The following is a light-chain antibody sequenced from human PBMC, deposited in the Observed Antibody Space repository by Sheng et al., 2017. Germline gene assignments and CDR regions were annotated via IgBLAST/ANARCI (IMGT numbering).Light chain of an antibody. J-gene: IGKJ4*01. Sequence: EIVMTQSPATLSVSPGGRTTLSCRASQSVSNYLAWYQQKPGQAPRLLIYGASTRATGIPARFSGSGSGTEFTLTISSLQSEDFAVYYCQQYDEWPLPFGGGTKVEIK. CDR2: GAS. CDR3: QQYDEWPLP. CDR1: QSVSNY. V-gene: IGKV3-15*01.